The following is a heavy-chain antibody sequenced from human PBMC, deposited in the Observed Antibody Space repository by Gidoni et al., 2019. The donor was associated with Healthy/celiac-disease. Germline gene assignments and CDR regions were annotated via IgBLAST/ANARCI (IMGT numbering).Heavy chain of an antibody. CDR3: ARVDTRWAAGFDP. CDR2: IYYSGST. V-gene: IGHV4-59*01. CDR1: GGSISSYY. Sequence: QVQLQESGPGLVKPSETLSLTCTVSGGSISSYYWSWIRQPPGHGLEWIGYIYYSGSTNYNHYLKSRVTISVDTSKNQFSLKLSSVTAADTAVYYCARVDTRWAAGFDPWGQGTLVTVSS. D-gene: IGHD6-13*01. J-gene: IGHJ5*02.